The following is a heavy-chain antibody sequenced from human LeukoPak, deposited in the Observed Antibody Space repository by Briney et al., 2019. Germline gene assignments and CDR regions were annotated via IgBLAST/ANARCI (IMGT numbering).Heavy chain of an antibody. V-gene: IGHV3-74*01. Sequence: GGSLRLSCAASGFTFNLYWIHWVRQPPGKGLEWLSRISDDGTTTNYADSVKGRFTISRDNAKNTLYLQMHSLRVDDTAVYYCARDSRYHSGWGSYQPYWFDPWGQGTLVTLSS. CDR3: ARDSRYHSGWGSYQPYWFDP. CDR2: ISDDGTTT. CDR1: GFTFNLYW. J-gene: IGHJ5*02. D-gene: IGHD3-10*01.